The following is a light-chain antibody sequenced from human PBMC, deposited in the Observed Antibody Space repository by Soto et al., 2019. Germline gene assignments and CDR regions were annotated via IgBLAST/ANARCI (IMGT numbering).Light chain of an antibody. CDR2: GAS. V-gene: IGKV3-15*01. CDR3: QQYNNWPYT. Sequence: EIVMTQSPAALSVSAGERAALTCRASQSIGRNLAWYQQKPGQAPKLLIYGASSWASGVPARFSGSGSGTDFTLTISSLQSEDFAVYYCQQYNNWPYTFGQGTKLEIK. J-gene: IGKJ2*01. CDR1: QSIGRN.